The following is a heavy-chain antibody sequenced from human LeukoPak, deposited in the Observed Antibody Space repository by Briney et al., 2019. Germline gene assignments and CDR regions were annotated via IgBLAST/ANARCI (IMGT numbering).Heavy chain of an antibody. V-gene: IGHV3-33*06. D-gene: IGHD4-17*01. CDR2: IWYDGSNK. CDR1: GFTFSSYG. Sequence: PGRSLRLSCAASGFTFSSYGMHWVRQAPGKGLEWVAVIWYDGSNKYYADSVKGRFTISRDNSKNTLYLQMNSLRAEDTAVYYCAKDRSEYGDSYYFDYWGQGTLVTVSS. CDR3: AKDRSEYGDSYYFDY. J-gene: IGHJ4*02.